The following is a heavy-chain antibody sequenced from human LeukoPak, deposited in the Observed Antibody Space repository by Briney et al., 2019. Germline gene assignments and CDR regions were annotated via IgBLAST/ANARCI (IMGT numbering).Heavy chain of an antibody. V-gene: IGHV3-30*18. Sequence: PGGSLRLSCAASGFTFSSHGMHWVRQAPGKGLEWVAVISDDGRTEYYADSVKGRFTISRDNSKNTVSLQMNSLRDDDTAVFYCTKVASTGSRYNFDYWGQGTLVTVSS. CDR3: TKVASTGSRYNFDY. J-gene: IGHJ4*02. CDR2: ISDDGRTE. D-gene: IGHD2-15*01. CDR1: GFTFSSHG.